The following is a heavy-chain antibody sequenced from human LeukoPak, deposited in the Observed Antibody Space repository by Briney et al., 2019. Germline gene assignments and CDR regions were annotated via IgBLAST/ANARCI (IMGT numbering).Heavy chain of an antibody. V-gene: IGHV1-69*13. D-gene: IGHD5-24*01. CDR2: IIPIFGTA. Sequence: GASVKVSCKASGGTFSSYAISWVRQAPGQGLEWMGGIIPIFGTANCAQKFQGRVTITADESTSTAYMELSSLRSEDTAVYYCARDEEMATVNYYYYYGMDVWGQGTTVTVSS. CDR3: ARDEEMATVNYYYYYGMDV. J-gene: IGHJ6*02. CDR1: GGTFSSYA.